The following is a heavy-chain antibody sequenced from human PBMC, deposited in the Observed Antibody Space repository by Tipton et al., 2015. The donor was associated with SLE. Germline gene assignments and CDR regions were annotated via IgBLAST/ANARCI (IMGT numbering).Heavy chain of an antibody. CDR2: IYTSGST. CDR3: ARDSAVNFWYFDL. J-gene: IGHJ2*01. V-gene: IGHV4-61*02. CDR1: GGSISSGSYY. Sequence: TLSLTCTVSGGSISSGSYYWSWIRQPAGKGLEWIGRIYTSGSTNYNPSLKSRVTMSVDTSKNQFSLKLSSVTAADTAVYYCARDSAVNFWYFDLWGRGTLVTVSS.